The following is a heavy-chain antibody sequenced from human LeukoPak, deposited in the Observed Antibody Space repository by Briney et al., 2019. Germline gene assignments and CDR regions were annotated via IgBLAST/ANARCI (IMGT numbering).Heavy chain of an antibody. V-gene: IGHV1-24*01. Sequence: GASVKVSCKVSGYTLTELSMHWVRQAPGKGLERMGGFDPEDGETIYAQKFQGRVTMTEDTSTDTAYMELSSLRSEDTAVYYCATGLYYYDTRSYWGQGTLVTVSS. CDR3: ATGLYYYDTRSY. CDR2: FDPEDGET. J-gene: IGHJ4*02. D-gene: IGHD3-22*01. CDR1: GYTLTELS.